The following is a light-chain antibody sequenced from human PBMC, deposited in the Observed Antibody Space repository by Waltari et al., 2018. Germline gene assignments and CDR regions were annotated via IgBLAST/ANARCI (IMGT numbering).Light chain of an antibody. V-gene: IGKV3-11*01. CDR1: QSVGTY. CDR2: DAS. Sequence: EIVLTQSPATLSLSPGETATLPCRASQSVGTYLAWYQQRPGQAPRLLIYDASNRATGIPARFRGSGSGTDFTLTISSLEPEDFAVYYCQQRSNWTPHTFGQGARLEIK. J-gene: IGKJ2*01. CDR3: QQRSNWTPHT.